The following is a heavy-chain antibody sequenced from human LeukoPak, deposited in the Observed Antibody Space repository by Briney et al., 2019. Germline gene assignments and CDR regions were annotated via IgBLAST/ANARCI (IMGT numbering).Heavy chain of an antibody. D-gene: IGHD2-2*01. J-gene: IGHJ3*02. CDR2: IRSDNAV. CDR3: ARGLDVVSATNDAFDM. V-gene: IGHV3-48*03. Sequence: GGSLRLSCVASGFTLSNSEMDWVRQAPGKGLEWVAHIRSDNAVMYADSVKGRFTISRYNARNSLYLQMNSLRAEDTAVYYCARGLDVVSATNDAFDMWGQGTMVTVSS. CDR1: GFTLSNSE.